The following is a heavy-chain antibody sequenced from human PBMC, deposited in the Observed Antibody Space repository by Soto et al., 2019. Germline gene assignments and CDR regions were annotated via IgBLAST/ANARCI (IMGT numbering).Heavy chain of an antibody. V-gene: IGHV3-30-3*01. CDR2: MSNDGGYK. CDR3: AILTGSTDY. CDR1: GFTFSTYA. J-gene: IGHJ4*02. D-gene: IGHD1-7*01. Sequence: QVQLVESGGGVVQPGRSLRLSCAASGFTFSTYAMNWVRQAPGKGLEWVAVMSNDGGYKYYADSVKGRFTISRDNSKNTLYLQMNSLRAEDTAVYFCAILTGSTDYWGQGTLVTVSS.